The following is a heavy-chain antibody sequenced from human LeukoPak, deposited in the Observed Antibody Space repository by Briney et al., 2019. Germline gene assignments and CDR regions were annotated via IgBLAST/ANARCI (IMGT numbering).Heavy chain of an antibody. V-gene: IGHV3-30*18. Sequence: GGSLRLSCAASGFTFSSYGMHWVRQAPGKGLEWVAVISYDGSNKYYADSVKGRFTISGDNSKNTLYLQMNSLRAEDTAVYYCAKDSLVTPGPGGAFDTWGQGTMVTVSS. CDR1: GFTFSSYG. CDR2: ISYDGSNK. J-gene: IGHJ3*02. D-gene: IGHD2-21*02. CDR3: AKDSLVTPGPGGAFDT.